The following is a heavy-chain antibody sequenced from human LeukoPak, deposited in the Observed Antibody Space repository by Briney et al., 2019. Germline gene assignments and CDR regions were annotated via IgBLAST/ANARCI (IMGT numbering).Heavy chain of an antibody. D-gene: IGHD3-10*01. CDR1: GFTFSTCW. V-gene: IGHV3-74*01. CDR2: INSDASSI. Sequence: PGGSLRLSCAASGFTFSTCWMHWVRQAPGKGLVWVSRINSDASSISYADSVKGRLTISRDNAKNTLYLQMNSLRAEDTAVYYCARDVSGSYGLKANDYWGQGTLVTVSS. CDR3: ARDVSGSYGLKANDY. J-gene: IGHJ4*02.